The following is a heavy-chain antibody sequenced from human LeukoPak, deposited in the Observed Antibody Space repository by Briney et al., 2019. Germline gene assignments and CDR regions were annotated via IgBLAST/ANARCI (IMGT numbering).Heavy chain of an antibody. CDR1: GYTFTDYY. CDR2: INPNSGGT. Sequence: ASVKVSCKASGYTFTDYYIHWVRQAPGQGLEWMGWINPNSGGTNYAQKFQGRVTMTRDTSISTAYMELSRLRSDDTAVYYCAREGTTDMDINWFDPWGQGALVTVSS. CDR3: AREGTTDMDINWFDP. J-gene: IGHJ5*02. V-gene: IGHV1-2*02. D-gene: IGHD1/OR15-1a*01.